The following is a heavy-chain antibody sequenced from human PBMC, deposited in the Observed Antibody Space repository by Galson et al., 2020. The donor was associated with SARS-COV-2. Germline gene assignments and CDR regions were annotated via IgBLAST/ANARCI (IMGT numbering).Heavy chain of an antibody. D-gene: IGHD3-3*01. J-gene: IGHJ4*02. CDR1: GLSHSTSGVG. CDR3: AHRGHDCWSGTFDY. CDR2: LYSDADK. V-gene: IGHV2-5*02. Sequence: SGPTLVKPTQTLTLTCTFSGLSHSTSGVGVGWIRQPPGKALEWLALLYSDADKRYSPSLKSRLTITKDTSKNQVVLTMTNMDPVDTATYYCAHRGHDCWSGTFDYGCQGALVTVAS.